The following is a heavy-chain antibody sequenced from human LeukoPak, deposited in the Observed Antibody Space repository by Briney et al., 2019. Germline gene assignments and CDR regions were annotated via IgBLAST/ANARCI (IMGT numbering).Heavy chain of an antibody. CDR1: GGSISGYY. V-gene: IGHV4-59*08. Sequence: SETLSLTCTVSGGSISGYYWSWIRQPPGKGLEWIGYIYYSGSTNYNPSLKSRVTISVDTSKNQFSLKLSSVTAADTAVYYCARGFITTPYYYYYYGMDVWGQGTTVTVSS. CDR2: IYYSGST. D-gene: IGHD3-22*01. J-gene: IGHJ6*02. CDR3: ARGFITTPYYYYYYGMDV.